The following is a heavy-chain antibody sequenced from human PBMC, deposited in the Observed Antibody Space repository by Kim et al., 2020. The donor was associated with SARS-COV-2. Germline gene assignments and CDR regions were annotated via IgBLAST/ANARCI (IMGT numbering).Heavy chain of an antibody. CDR3: AVWFGELLFPPPFDH. D-gene: IGHD3-10*01. Sequence: AVSVKGRFTISSNSSKDTVDLQMNNLRAEDTAVYYCAVWFGELLFPPPFDHWGQGTLVTVSS. V-gene: IGHV3-23*01. J-gene: IGHJ4*02.